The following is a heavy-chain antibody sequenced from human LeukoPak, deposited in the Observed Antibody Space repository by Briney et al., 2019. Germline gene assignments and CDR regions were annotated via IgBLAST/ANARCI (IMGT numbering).Heavy chain of an antibody. V-gene: IGHV3-30-3*01. J-gene: IGHJ4*02. D-gene: IGHD3-22*01. CDR3: ARSYYDSSGYSPPDY. CDR1: GFTFSSYA. CDR2: ISYDGSNK. Sequence: PGRSLRLSCAASGFTFSSYAMHWVRQAPGKGLEWVAVISYDGSNKYYADSVKGRFTISRDNSKNTLYLQMNSLRAEDTAVYYCARSYYDSSGYSPPDYWGQGTLVTVSS.